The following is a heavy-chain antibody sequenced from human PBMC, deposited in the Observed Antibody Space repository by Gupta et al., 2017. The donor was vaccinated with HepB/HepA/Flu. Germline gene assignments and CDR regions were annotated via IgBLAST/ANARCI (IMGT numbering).Heavy chain of an antibody. D-gene: IGHD3-10*01. J-gene: IGHJ4*02. CDR3: AKDGGFYDSGSYYNQGYFDY. CDR1: GFTFNSHG. CDR2: ISYDGNYK. Sequence: QVQLVESGGGVVQPGRSLRLSCAASGFTFNSHGMHWVRQAPGKGLEWVALISYDGNYKYYADSVKGRFTVSRDNSKSTQYLQMNSLRAEDTAVYYCAKDGGFYDSGSYYNQGYFDYWGQGTLVTVSS. V-gene: IGHV3-30*18.